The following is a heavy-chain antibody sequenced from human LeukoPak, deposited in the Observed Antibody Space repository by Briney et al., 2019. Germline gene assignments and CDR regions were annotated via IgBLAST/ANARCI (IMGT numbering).Heavy chain of an antibody. CDR1: GFPFSSYG. CDR2: IWSVGGAE. V-gene: IGHV3-33*01. Sequence: GGSLRLSCVASGFPFSSYGMHWVRQAPGKGLEWVAVIWSVGGAEYYADSVKGRFTISRDNSKNMLFLQMNSLRAEDTAVYYCARGDYYGSGSNDAFDIWGQGTMVTVSS. CDR3: ARGDYYGSGSNDAFDI. D-gene: IGHD3-10*01. J-gene: IGHJ3*02.